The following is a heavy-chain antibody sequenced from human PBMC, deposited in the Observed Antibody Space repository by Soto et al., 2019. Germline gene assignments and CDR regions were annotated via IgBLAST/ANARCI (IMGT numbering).Heavy chain of an antibody. V-gene: IGHV4-34*01. Sequence: PSETLSLTCAVYGGSFSCYYWSWIRQPPGKGLEWIGEINHSGSTNYNPSLKSRVTISVDTSKNQFSLKLSSVTAADTAVYYCARGWVDRAAGTWFDPWGQGTLVTVSS. J-gene: IGHJ5*02. D-gene: IGHD6-13*01. CDR3: ARGWVDRAAGTWFDP. CDR1: GGSFSCYY. CDR2: INHSGST.